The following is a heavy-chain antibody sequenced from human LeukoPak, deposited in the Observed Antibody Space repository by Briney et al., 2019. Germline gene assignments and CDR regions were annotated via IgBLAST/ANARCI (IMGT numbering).Heavy chain of an antibody. CDR1: GYTFTNYD. V-gene: IGHV1-8*01. CDR3: ARSRGIAVAGNNWFDP. D-gene: IGHD6-19*01. Sequence: ASVKVSCKASGYTFTNYDINWVRQATGQGLEWLGWMNPNSGNTGYAQKFQGRVTMTRNTSISTAYMDLSSLRSEDTAVYYCARSRGIAVAGNNWFDPWGQGTLVTVSS. J-gene: IGHJ5*02. CDR2: MNPNSGNT.